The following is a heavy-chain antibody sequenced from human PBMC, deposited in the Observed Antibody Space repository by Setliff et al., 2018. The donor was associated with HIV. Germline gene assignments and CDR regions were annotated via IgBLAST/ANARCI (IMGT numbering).Heavy chain of an antibody. Sequence: EASVKVSCKASGYTFTTYGISWARQAPGHGLEWMGWISPNFGHTKYAQKFLDRVTMTIDTATSRAHMELRSLRSDDTAVYFCARLGSGWSDSYYYAMDIWGQGTTVTVSS. CDR2: ISPNFGHT. D-gene: IGHD6-19*01. CDR1: GYTFTTYG. CDR3: ARLGSGWSDSYYYAMDI. J-gene: IGHJ6*02. V-gene: IGHV1-18*04.